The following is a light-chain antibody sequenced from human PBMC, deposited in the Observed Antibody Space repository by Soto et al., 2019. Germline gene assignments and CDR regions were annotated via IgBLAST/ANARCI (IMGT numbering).Light chain of an antibody. Sequence: DIQMTQSPSTLSASVGDRVTITCRASPGISSWLAWYQQKPWKDPKRLIYKASILESGVPPRFSGCGSWTEFTLAISSLQPESLATYECEHYNSYPYTFGHGTKVEIK. CDR2: KAS. J-gene: IGKJ2*01. V-gene: IGKV1-5*03. CDR1: PGISSW. CDR3: EHYNSYPYT.